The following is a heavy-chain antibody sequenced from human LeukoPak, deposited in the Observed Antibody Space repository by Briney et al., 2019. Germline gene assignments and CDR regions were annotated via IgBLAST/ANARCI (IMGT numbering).Heavy chain of an antibody. CDR2: ISSSSTTI. CDR1: GFTFSSYW. V-gene: IGHV3-48*01. CDR3: ARFIAAPYYFDY. J-gene: IGHJ4*02. D-gene: IGHD6-13*01. Sequence: GGSLRLSCAASGFTFSSYWMHWVRQAPGKGLEWVSYISSSSTTIYYADSVKGRFTISRDNPKNSLYLQMNSLRAEDTAVYYCARFIAAPYYFDYWGRGTLVTVSS.